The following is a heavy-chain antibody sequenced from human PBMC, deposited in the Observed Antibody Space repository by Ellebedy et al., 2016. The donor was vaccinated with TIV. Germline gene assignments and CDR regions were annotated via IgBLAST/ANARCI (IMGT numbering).Heavy chain of an antibody. J-gene: IGHJ4*02. CDR1: GGSFSGYY. Sequence: GSLRLXCAVYGGSFSGYYWSWIRQPPGKGLEWIGEINHSGSTNYNPSLKSRVTISVDTSKNQFSLKLSSVTAADTAVYYCARGNSCSSTSCYRPPYFDYWGQGTLVTVSS. D-gene: IGHD2-2*01. CDR3: ARGNSCSSTSCYRPPYFDY. V-gene: IGHV4-34*01. CDR2: INHSGST.